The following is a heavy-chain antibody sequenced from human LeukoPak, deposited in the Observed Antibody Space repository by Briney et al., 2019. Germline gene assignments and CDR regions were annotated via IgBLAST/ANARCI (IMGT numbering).Heavy chain of an antibody. D-gene: IGHD5-12*01. CDR1: GLSFTDYY. J-gene: IGHJ5*02. Sequence: SETVSLTCAVYGLSFTDYYWSWIRQTPGKGLEWIGEVNHSGTTNYNPSLKSRVTISVDTSKNQFSLKVPSVTAADTALYYCARAYNGYDYPWGQGPLVTVSS. V-gene: IGHV4-34*01. CDR3: ARAYNGYDYP. CDR2: VNHSGTT.